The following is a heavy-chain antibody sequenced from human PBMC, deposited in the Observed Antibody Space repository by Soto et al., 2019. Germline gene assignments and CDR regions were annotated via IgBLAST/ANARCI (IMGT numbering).Heavy chain of an antibody. CDR2: INPNGGST. Sequence: QVQLVQSGAEVKKPGASVKVSCKASGYTFSSYYIHWVRQAPGQGLEWIGIINPNGGSTNYAQNFKGRLTVTRDTSTATVYIYITALTSDDTAMYYCARGLGLGDCWGQGTLVTVSS. J-gene: IGHJ4*02. V-gene: IGHV1-46*01. CDR3: ARGLGLGDC. D-gene: IGHD3-9*01. CDR1: GYTFSSYY.